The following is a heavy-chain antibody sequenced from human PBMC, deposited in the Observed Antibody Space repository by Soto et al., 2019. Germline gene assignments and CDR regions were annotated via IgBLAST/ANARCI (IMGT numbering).Heavy chain of an antibody. CDR1: GGTFSSYA. CDR2: IIPIFGTA. J-gene: IGHJ6*02. Sequence: QVQLVQSGAEVKKPGSSVKVSCKASGGTFSSYAISWVRQAPGQGLEWMGGIIPIFGTANYAQKFQGRVTITADKSTSTAYMELSSLRSEDTAVYYCARDRIAAAGMGVDYYGMDVWGQGTTVTVSS. V-gene: IGHV1-69*06. D-gene: IGHD6-13*01. CDR3: ARDRIAAAGMGVDYYGMDV.